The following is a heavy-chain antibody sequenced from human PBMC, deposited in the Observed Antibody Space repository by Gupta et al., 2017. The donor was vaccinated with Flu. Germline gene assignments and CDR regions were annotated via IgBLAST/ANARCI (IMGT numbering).Heavy chain of an antibody. CDR2: ISYDGSNR. D-gene: IGHD2-8*01. J-gene: IGHJ6*03. V-gene: IGHV3-30-3*01. CDR3: ARSHGAYGFFYIDV. Sequence: RQDPGKGLEWVAGISYDGSNRYYADSVRGRFTISRDNSKNTLNLQMNSLRAEDKAIYFCARSHGAYGFFYIDVWGKGTTVTVSS.